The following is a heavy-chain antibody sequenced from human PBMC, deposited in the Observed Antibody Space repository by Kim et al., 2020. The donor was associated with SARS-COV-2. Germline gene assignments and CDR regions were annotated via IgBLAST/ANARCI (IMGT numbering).Heavy chain of an antibody. CDR1: GYTFTSYG. D-gene: IGHD3-9*01. V-gene: IGHV1-18*01. CDR2: ISAYNGNT. CDR3: ARASEYDILTGYYLPGYYYYYMDV. J-gene: IGHJ6*03. Sequence: ASVKVSCKASGYTFTSYGISWVRQAPGQGLEWMGWISAYNGNTNYAQKLQGRVTMTTDTSTSTAYMELRSLRSDDTAVYYCARASEYDILTGYYLPGYYYYYMDVWGKGTTVTVSS.